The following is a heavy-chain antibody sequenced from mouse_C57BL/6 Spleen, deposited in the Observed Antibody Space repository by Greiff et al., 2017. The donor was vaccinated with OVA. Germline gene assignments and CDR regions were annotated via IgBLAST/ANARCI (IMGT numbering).Heavy chain of an antibody. D-gene: IGHD2-3*01. Sequence: VQLQQPGAELVMPGASVKLSCKASGYTFTSYWMHWVKQRPGQGLEWIGEIDPSDSYTNYNQKFKGKSTLTVDKSSSTAYMQLSSLTSEDSAVYYCARLDDGYAWFAYWGQGTLVTVSA. CDR3: ARLDDGYAWFAY. CDR2: IDPSDSYT. CDR1: GYTFTSYW. V-gene: IGHV1-69*01. J-gene: IGHJ3*01.